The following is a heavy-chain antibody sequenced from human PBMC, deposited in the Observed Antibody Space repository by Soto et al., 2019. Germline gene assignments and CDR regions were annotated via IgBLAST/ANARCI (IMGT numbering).Heavy chain of an antibody. J-gene: IGHJ6*03. V-gene: IGHV3-33*01. CDR2: IWYDGSNK. CDR3: VRDPFPTISYYYYYMDV. D-gene: IGHD3-3*01. CDR1: GFTFSSYG. Sequence: GGSLRLSCAASGFTFSSYGMHWVRQAPGKGLEWVAVIWYDGSNKYYADSVKGRFTISRDNSKNTLYLQMNSLRAEDTAVYYCVRDPFPTISYYYYYMDVWGKGTTVTVSS.